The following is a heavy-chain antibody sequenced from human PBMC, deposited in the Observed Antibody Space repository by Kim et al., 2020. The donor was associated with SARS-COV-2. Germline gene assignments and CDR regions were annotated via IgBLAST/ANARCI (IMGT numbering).Heavy chain of an antibody. J-gene: IGHJ4*02. D-gene: IGHD3-3*01. CDR3: ARGSSRKGFWSGYYSGRSLDY. V-gene: IGHV4-34*01. CDR2: INHSGST. CDR1: GGSFSGYY. Sequence: SETLSLTCAVYGGSFSGYYWSWIRQPPGKGLEWIGEINHSGSTNYNPSLKSRVTISVDTSKNQFSLKLSSVTAADTAVYYCARGSSRKGFWSGYYSGRSLDYWGQGTLVTVSS.